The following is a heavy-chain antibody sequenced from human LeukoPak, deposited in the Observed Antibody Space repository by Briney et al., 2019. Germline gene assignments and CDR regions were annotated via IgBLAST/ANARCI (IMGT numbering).Heavy chain of an antibody. CDR1: GFTFSSYW. J-gene: IGHJ4*02. D-gene: IGHD6-19*01. CDR3: AAGSGWTADY. Sequence: HSGGSLRLSCAASGFTFSSYWMNWVRQAPGKGLEWVANIKQDGSEKYYVDSVKGRFTISIDNAKKSLFLQMNSLRAEDTAVYYCAAGSGWTADYWGQGTLVTVSS. CDR2: IKQDGSEK. V-gene: IGHV3-7*05.